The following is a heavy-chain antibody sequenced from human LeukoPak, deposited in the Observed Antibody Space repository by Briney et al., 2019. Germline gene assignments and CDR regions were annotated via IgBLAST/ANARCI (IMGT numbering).Heavy chain of an antibody. CDR2: IYTSGST. CDR3: ARESIAARRLDY. J-gene: IGHJ4*02. V-gene: IGHV4-61*02. CDR1: GGSISSGSYY. Sequence: SETLSLPCTVSGGSISSGSYYWSWIRQPAGKGLEWIGRIYTSGSTNYNPSLKSRVTISVDTSKNQFSLKLSSVTAADTAVYYCARESIAARRLDYWGQGTLVTVSS. D-gene: IGHD6-6*01.